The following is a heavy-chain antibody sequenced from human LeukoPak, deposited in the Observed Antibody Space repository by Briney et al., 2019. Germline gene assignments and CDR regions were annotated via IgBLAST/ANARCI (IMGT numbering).Heavy chain of an antibody. D-gene: IGHD2-15*01. V-gene: IGHV3-7*03. CDR3: ARAGARSSDRWWYDY. CDR2: INPDGSEK. J-gene: IGHJ4*02. Sequence: GGSLRLSCAASGFIFSSYYMTWVRQVPGKGPEWVANINPDGSEKNYVDSVKGRFTISRDNARNSLYLQMHSLRAEDTALYYCARAGARSSDRWWYDYWGQGTLVTVSS. CDR1: GFIFSSYY.